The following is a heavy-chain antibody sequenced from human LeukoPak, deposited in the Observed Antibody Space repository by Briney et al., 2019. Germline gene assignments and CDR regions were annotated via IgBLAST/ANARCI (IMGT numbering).Heavy chain of an antibody. CDR2: INQDGVET. J-gene: IGHJ4*02. V-gene: IGHV3-7*05. CDR3: ARGGYFSTY. CDR1: EFTFSSYW. D-gene: IGHD3-3*02. Sequence: GGSLRLSCAASEFTFSSYWMTWVRQAPGKGLEWVANINQDGVETYYVDSVKGRFTISRDNAKNSLYLQMNSLRAEDTAVYYCARGGYFSTYWGQGTLVTVSS.